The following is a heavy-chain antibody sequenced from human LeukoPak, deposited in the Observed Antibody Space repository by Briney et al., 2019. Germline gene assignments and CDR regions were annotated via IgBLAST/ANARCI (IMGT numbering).Heavy chain of an antibody. D-gene: IGHD6-6*01. CDR2: FDPEDGET. Sequence: ASVKVSCKVSGYTLTELSMHWVRQAPGKGLEWMGGFDPEDGETIYAQKFQGRVTMTEDTSTDTAYMELSSLRSEDTAVYYCATTQYGSSAGAFDIWGQGTMVTVSS. V-gene: IGHV1-24*01. CDR3: ATTQYGSSAGAFDI. CDR1: GYTLTELS. J-gene: IGHJ3*02.